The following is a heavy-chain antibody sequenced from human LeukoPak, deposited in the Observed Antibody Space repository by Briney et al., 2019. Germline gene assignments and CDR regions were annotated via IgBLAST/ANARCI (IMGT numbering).Heavy chain of an antibody. CDR3: ATASRLSYDTFDI. CDR2: ISINGGST. CDR1: GFTFSGYA. V-gene: IGHV3-64*01. D-gene: IGHD3-16*02. J-gene: IGHJ3*02. Sequence: GGSLRLSCAASGFTFSGYAMHWVRQAPGKGLEYVSAISINGGSTYYANSVKGRFTISRDNSKNTLYLQMGSLRAEDMAVYYCATASRLSYDTFDIWGQGTVVTVSS.